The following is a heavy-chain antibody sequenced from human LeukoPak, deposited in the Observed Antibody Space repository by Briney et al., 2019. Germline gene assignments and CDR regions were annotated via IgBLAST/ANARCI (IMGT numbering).Heavy chain of an antibody. V-gene: IGHV1-69*04. CDR1: GGTFSSYA. CDR3: ARIGYNHYFDY. J-gene: IGHJ4*02. CDR2: IIPILGIA. Sequence: SVKVSCKASGGTFSSYAISWVRQAPGQGLEWMGRIIPILGIANYAQKFQGRVTITADKSTSTAYMELSSLRSEDTAVYYCARIGYNHYFDYWGQGTLVTVSS. D-gene: IGHD1-14*01.